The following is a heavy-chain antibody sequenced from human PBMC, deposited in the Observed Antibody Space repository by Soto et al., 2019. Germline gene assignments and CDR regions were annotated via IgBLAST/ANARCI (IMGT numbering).Heavy chain of an antibody. J-gene: IGHJ6*02. Sequence: SETLSLTCTVSGGSISSSSYYWGWIRQPPGKGLEWIGSIYYSGSTYYNPSLKSRVTISVDTSKNQFSLKLSSVTAADTAVYYCAEGVTGYYYYGMDVWGQGTTVTVSS. CDR3: AEGVTGYYYYGMDV. V-gene: IGHV4-39*01. CDR2: IYYSGST. D-gene: IGHD5-18*01. CDR1: GGSISSSSYY.